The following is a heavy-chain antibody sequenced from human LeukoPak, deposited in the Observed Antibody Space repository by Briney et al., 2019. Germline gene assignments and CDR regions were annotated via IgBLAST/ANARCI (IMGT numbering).Heavy chain of an antibody. Sequence: PGGALRLSCEASGFTLRTYWMNGVREVPGKGRDWVANINPDGGGKRYVDSVKGRFTIARDNADNSLSLQMNSLRAEDTAVYYCASWGAGGNSWGQGTLVTVSS. CDR3: ASWGAGGNS. CDR1: GFTLRTYW. J-gene: IGHJ4*02. D-gene: IGHD3-16*01. CDR2: INPDGGGK. V-gene: IGHV3-7*01.